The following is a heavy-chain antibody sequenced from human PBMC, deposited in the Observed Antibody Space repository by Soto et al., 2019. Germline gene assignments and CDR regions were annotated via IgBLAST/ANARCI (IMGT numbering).Heavy chain of an antibody. CDR2: VKSQIDGGTT. J-gene: IGHJ5*01. CDR3: ATGSARFDF. CDR1: GFTFTDAW. V-gene: IGHV3-15*01. D-gene: IGHD6-6*01. Sequence: EVQLVESGGGSVNPGGSVRLSCAASGFTFTDAWMNWVRQVPGEGLEWVGHVKSQIDGGTTDSAAALDGRVTISRDDSKNMVYLQMNRLRTDDTAVYYCATGSARFDFWGQGTWSPSP.